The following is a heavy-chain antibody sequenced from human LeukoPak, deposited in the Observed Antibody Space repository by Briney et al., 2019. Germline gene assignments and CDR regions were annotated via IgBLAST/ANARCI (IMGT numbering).Heavy chain of an antibody. CDR3: ASSVGSTDY. J-gene: IGHJ4*02. D-gene: IGHD1-26*01. CDR2: INHRGST. V-gene: IGHV4-34*01. Sequence: SETLSLTCAVYGESLSKYYWTWIRQSLGKGLEWIGEINHRGSTNLNPSLKSRVTLSVDTSKHQFSLKLTSMTAADAAVYYCASSVGSTDYWGQGTLVTVSP. CDR1: GESLSKYY.